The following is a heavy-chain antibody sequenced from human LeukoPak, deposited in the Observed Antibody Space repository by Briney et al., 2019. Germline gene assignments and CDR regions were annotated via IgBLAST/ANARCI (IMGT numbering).Heavy chain of an antibody. Sequence: ASVTVSCTASGGAFSSYAISWVRQAPGQGLEWMGGIIPIFGTANYAQKFQGRVTITADESTSTAYMELSSLRSEDTAVYYCARGANWYSFFDIWGQGTMVTVSS. D-gene: IGHD1-7*01. CDR1: GGAFSSYA. CDR3: ARGANWYSFFDI. V-gene: IGHV1-69*13. CDR2: IIPIFGTA. J-gene: IGHJ3*02.